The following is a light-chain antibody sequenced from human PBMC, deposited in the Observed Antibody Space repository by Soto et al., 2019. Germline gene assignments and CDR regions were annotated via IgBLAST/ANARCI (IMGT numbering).Light chain of an antibody. J-gene: IGLJ1*01. Sequence: QSALTQPAPVSGSPGQSITLSCTGTSSDVGGYNYVSWYQQHPGKAPKLMIYDVSNRPSGVSNRFSGSKSGNTASLPISGLQAEDEADYYCSSYTSSSTLEVFGTGTKVTVL. V-gene: IGLV2-14*01. CDR1: SSDVGGYNY. CDR2: DVS. CDR3: SSYTSSSTLEV.